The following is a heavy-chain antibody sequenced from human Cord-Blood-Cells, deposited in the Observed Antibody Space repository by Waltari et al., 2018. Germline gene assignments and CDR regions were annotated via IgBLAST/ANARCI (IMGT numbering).Heavy chain of an antibody. J-gene: IGHJ3*02. CDR1: GYTFTSYG. V-gene: IGHV1-18*01. D-gene: IGHD2-8*01. Sequence: QVQLVQSGAEVKKPGASVKVSCKASGYTFTSYGISWVRQAPGQGLEWMGGNSAYNGNTNYAQKHQGRVTMTTDTSTGTAYMELRGLRSDDTAVYYCARAPPYGTNGVCYDAFDIWGQGTMVTVSS. CDR2: NSAYNGNT. CDR3: ARAPPYGTNGVCYDAFDI.